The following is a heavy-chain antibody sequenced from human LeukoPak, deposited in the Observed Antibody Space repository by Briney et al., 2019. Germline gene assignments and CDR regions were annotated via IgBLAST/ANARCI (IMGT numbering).Heavy chain of an antibody. CDR2: IKQDGSEI. Sequence: PGGSLRLSCAASGFTFSSYWMNWVRQAPGMGLEWVANIKQDGSEIYYVGSVKGRFTISRDNAKNSLYLQMNSLRAEDTALYYCGRGDQGYYYGMDVWGQGTTVTVSS. D-gene: IGHD1-26*01. V-gene: IGHV3-7*03. CDR3: GRGDQGYYYGMDV. J-gene: IGHJ6*02. CDR1: GFTFSSYW.